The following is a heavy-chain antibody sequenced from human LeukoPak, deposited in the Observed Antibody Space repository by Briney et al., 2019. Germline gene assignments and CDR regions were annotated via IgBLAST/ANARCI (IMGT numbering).Heavy chain of an antibody. CDR1: GGSFSIYY. V-gene: IGHV4-34*01. D-gene: IGHD2-8*01. CDR2: INDSGST. J-gene: IGHJ1*01. Sequence: SETLSLTCAVYGGSFSIYYWNWIRQPPGKGREWIGEINDSGSTNYNASLKSRVTISVDTSKNQFSLKLSSVTAADTAVYYCARASKRDCPNGVCRDRYFQHWGQGTLVTVSS. CDR3: ARASKRDCPNGVCRDRYFQH.